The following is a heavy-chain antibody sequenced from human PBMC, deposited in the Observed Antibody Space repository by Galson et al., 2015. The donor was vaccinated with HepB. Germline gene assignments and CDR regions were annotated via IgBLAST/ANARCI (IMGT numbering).Heavy chain of an antibody. Sequence: SLRLSCAASRFTFSSSAMSWVRQAPGKGLEWVSGISGGGDTTFYADSVKGRFTISRDNSKNTLYLQMNSLRAEDTAVYYCATTRGGSSGWRFDYWGQGALVTVSS. J-gene: IGHJ4*02. CDR3: ATTRGGSSGWRFDY. CDR1: RFTFSSSA. V-gene: IGHV3-23*01. CDR2: ISGGGDTT. D-gene: IGHD6-19*01.